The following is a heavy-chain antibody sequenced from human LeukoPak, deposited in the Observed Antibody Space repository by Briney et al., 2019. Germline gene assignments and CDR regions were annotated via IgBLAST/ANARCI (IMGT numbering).Heavy chain of an antibody. CDR1: GYTFTSYG. D-gene: IGHD2-15*01. J-gene: IGHJ4*02. CDR2: ISAYNGNT. CDR3: ARDSTQPGPVVVAATYAGFDY. V-gene: IGHV1-18*01. Sequence: ASVKVSCKASGYTFTSYGISWVRQAPGQGLEWMGWISAYNGNTNYAQKLQGRVTMTTDTSTSTAYMELRSLRSDDTAVYYCARDSTQPGPVVVAATYAGFDYWGQGTLVTVSS.